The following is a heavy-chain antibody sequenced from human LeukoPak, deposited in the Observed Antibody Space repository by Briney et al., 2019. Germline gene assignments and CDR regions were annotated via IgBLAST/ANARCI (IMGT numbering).Heavy chain of an antibody. CDR2: IIPIFGTA. V-gene: IGHV1-69*06. CDR1: GGTFSSYA. CDR3: ASGGQQPVHGARKLPDY. Sequence: ASVKVSCKASGGTFSSYAISWVRQAPGQGLEWMGGIIPIFGTANYAQKFQGRVTITADKSTSTAYMELSSLRSEDTAAYYSASGGQQPVHGARKLPDYWGQGTLVTVSS. D-gene: IGHD6-13*01. J-gene: IGHJ4*02.